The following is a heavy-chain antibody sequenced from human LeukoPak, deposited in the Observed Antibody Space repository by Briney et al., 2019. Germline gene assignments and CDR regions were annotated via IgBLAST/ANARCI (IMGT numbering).Heavy chain of an antibody. CDR3: TRRGYNRGFDGAFDV. Sequence: PGRSLRLSCAASGFTFHDYAMHWVRQAPGRGLEWVSSITWNSADIGFADSVKGRFTISRDNAQNSLFLQMDSLRTEDTALYYCTRRGYNRGFDGAFDVWGQGTMVTVSS. CDR2: ITWNSADI. D-gene: IGHD5-18*01. J-gene: IGHJ3*01. V-gene: IGHV3-9*01. CDR1: GFTFHDYA.